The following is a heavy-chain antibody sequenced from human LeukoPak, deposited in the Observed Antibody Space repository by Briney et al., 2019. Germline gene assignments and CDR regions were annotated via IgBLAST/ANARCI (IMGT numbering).Heavy chain of an antibody. D-gene: IGHD3-10*01. J-gene: IGHJ6*04. CDR2: ISYDGSNK. V-gene: IGHV3-30*03. CDR1: GFTFSSYG. Sequence: GRSLRLSCAASGFTFSSYGMQWVRQAPGKGLECVAFISYDGSNKYHAHSVKGRFTTSRDNSKKTLYLQMNSLRAEDTAVYYCMSGFSYGMDVWGKGTTVTVSS. CDR3: MSGFSYGMDV.